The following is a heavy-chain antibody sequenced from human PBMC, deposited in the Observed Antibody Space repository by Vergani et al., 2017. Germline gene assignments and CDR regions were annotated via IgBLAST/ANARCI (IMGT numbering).Heavy chain of an antibody. CDR3: VQRAKGPVVAATFDY. CDR2: IRYDGSNK. D-gene: IGHD2-15*01. Sequence: VHLEESGGGLVQPGGSLRLSCAASGFTFSSYGMHWVRQAPGKGLEWVAFIRYDGSNKYYADSVKGRFTISRDNSKNTLYLQMNSLRAEDTAVYYCVQRAKGPVVAATFDYWGQGTLVTVSS. CDR1: GFTFSSYG. J-gene: IGHJ4*02. V-gene: IGHV3-30*02.